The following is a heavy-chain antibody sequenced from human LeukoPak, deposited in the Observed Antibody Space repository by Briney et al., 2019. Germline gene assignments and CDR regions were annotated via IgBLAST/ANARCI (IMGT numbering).Heavy chain of an antibody. CDR1: GFTFSSYW. CDR3: AREGRIAALDY. CDR2: IKQDGSEK. D-gene: IGHD6-13*01. V-gene: IGHV3-7*01. J-gene: IGHJ4*02. Sequence: GGSLRLSCAASGFTFSSYWMSWVRQAPGKGLEWVANIKQDGSEKYYVDSVKGRFTISRDNAKNSLYLQMNSLRAEDTAVYCCAREGRIAALDYWGQGTLVTVSS.